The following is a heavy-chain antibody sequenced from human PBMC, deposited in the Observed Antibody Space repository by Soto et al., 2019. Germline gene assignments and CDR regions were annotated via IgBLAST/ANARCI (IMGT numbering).Heavy chain of an antibody. CDR1: CGSISSYY. Sequence: SETLSLTCTVSCGSISSYYWSWIRQPPGKGLEWIGYIYYSGSTNYNPSLKSRVTISVDTSKNQFSLKLSSVTAADTAVYYCARAYDFWSGSLEFDPWGQGTLVTVSS. V-gene: IGHV4-59*01. D-gene: IGHD3-3*01. J-gene: IGHJ5*02. CDR2: IYYSGST. CDR3: ARAYDFWSGSLEFDP.